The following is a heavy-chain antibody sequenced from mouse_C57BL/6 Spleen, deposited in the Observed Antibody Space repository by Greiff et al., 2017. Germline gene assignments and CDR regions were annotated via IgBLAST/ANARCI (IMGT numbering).Heavy chain of an antibody. CDR3: ARNRDYSNYGFDY. J-gene: IGHJ2*01. D-gene: IGHD2-5*01. V-gene: IGHV1-54*01. CDR1: GYAFTNYL. CDR2: INPGSGGT. Sequence: QVQLQQSGAELVRPGTSVKVSCKASGYAFTNYLIEWVKQRPGQGLEWIGVINPGSGGTNYNEKFKGKATLTADKSSSTAYMQLSSLTSEDSAVYFCARNRDYSNYGFDYWGQGTTLTVSS.